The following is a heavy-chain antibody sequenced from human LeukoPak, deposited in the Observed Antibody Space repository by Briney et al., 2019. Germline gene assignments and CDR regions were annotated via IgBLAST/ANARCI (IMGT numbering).Heavy chain of an antibody. J-gene: IGHJ4*02. CDR3: ARGVRWLQLSYFDY. V-gene: IGHV4-30-4*01. Sequence: SETLSLTCTVSGGSINSAHYYWSWIRQPPGEGLEWMGYIYYSENTYYNPSLKSRITISLDTSKNQFSLTLSSVTAADTAVYYCARGVRWLQLSYFDYWGQGTLVTVSS. CDR2: IYYSENT. CDR1: GGSINSAHYY. D-gene: IGHD5-24*01.